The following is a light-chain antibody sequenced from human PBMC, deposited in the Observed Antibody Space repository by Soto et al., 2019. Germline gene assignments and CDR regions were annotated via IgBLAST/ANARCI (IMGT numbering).Light chain of an antibody. J-gene: IGLJ3*02. V-gene: IGLV2-8*01. CDR1: GSDIGAYKF. CDR3: YSYAGRNICV. Sequence: QSALAQPPSASGSPGQSVTISCTGSGSDIGAYKFVSWYQQHPGKAPKLMIFGVTDRPSGVPDRFSGSKSGNTASLTVSGLHADDEAIYYCYSYAGRNICVFGGGTKQPVL. CDR2: GVT.